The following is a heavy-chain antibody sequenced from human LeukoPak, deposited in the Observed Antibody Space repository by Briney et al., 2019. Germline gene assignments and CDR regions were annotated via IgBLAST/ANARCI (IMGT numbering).Heavy chain of an antibody. CDR2: IFYSGTT. D-gene: IGHD3-10*01. Sequence: PSETLSLTCTVSGDSISSSNYYWAWIRQPPGKGLEWIGSIFYSGTTYYSSSLKSRGTISVDTSKNQFSLKLSSVTAADTAVYYCASNSFDYYGSGSYSVDYWGQGTLVTVSS. CDR3: ASNSFDYYGSGSYSVDY. CDR1: GDSISSSNYY. J-gene: IGHJ4*02. V-gene: IGHV4-39*07.